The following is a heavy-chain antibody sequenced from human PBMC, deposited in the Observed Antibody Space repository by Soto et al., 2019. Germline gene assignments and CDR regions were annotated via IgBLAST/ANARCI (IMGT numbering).Heavy chain of an antibody. CDR3: ARDRAYSSSWYYYYYMDV. CDR2: IYSGGST. CDR1: GFTVSSNY. V-gene: IGHV3-66*01. J-gene: IGHJ6*03. Sequence: GGSLRLSCAASGFTVSSNYMSWVRQAPGKGLEWVSVIYSGGSTYYADSVKGRFTISRDNSKNTLYLQMNSLRAEDTAVYYCARDRAYSSSWYYYYYMDVWGKGTTVTVSS. D-gene: IGHD6-13*01.